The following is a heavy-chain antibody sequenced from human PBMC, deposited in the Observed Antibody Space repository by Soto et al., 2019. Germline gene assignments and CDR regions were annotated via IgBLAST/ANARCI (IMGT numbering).Heavy chain of an antibody. Sequence: QVQLVQSGAEVKKPGSSVKVSCKASGGTFSSYAISWVRQAPGQGLEWMGGIIPILGTANYAQKFQGRVTITADESTSTAYMDLSSLRSEDTAVYYCARDSVWGYDFWSGYSNSLSIYYYYGMDVWGQGTTVTVSS. CDR3: ARDSVWGYDFWSGYSNSLSIYYYYGMDV. J-gene: IGHJ6*02. D-gene: IGHD3-3*01. CDR2: IIPILGTA. CDR1: GGTFSSYA. V-gene: IGHV1-69*01.